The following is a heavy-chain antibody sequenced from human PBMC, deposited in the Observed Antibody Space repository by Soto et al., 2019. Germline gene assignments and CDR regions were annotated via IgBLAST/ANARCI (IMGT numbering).Heavy chain of an antibody. D-gene: IGHD3-10*01. J-gene: IGHJ5*02. Sequence: APVKVSCKASGYTFTSYGISWVRQAPGQGLEWMGWISAYNGNTNYAQKLQGRVTMTTDTSTSTAYMELRSLRSDDTAVYYCARQGLEELRIVWFDPWGQGTLVTVPS. CDR2: ISAYNGNT. V-gene: IGHV1-18*01. CDR1: GYTFTSYG. CDR3: ARQGLEELRIVWFDP.